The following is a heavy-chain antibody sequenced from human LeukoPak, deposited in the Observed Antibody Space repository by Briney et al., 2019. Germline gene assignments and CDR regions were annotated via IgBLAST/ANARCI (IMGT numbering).Heavy chain of an antibody. V-gene: IGHV3-30*03. D-gene: IGHD3-9*01. CDR1: GFTFSSYG. CDR3: ARDISARQIDY. J-gene: IGHJ4*02. CDR2: ISYDGSNK. Sequence: PGRSLRLSCAASGFTFSSYGMHWVRQAPGKGLEWVAVISYDGSNKYYADSVKGRFTISRDNSKNTLYLQMNSLRAEDTAVYYCARDISARQIDYWGQGTLVTVSS.